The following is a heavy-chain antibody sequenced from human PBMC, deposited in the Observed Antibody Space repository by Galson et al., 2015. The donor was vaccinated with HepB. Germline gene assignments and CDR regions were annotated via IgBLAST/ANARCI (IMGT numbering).Heavy chain of an antibody. J-gene: IGHJ4*02. V-gene: IGHV1-2*06. D-gene: IGHD3-10*01. CDR2: INPNSGGT. Sequence: SVKVSCKASGYTFTGYYMHWVRQAPGQGLEWMGRINPNSGGTNYAQKFQGRVTMTRDTSISTAYMELSRLRSDDTAVYYCARDYYGSGRRLPFDYWGQGTLVTVSS. CDR1: GYTFTGYY. CDR3: ARDYYGSGRRLPFDY.